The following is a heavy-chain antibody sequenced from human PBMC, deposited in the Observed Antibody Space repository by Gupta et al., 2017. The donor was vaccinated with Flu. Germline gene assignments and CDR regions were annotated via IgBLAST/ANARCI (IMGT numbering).Heavy chain of an antibody. J-gene: IGHJ4*02. D-gene: IGHD6-13*01. CDR3: ARAPYSSSRQYYFDY. Sequence: EVQLVESGGGLVKPGGSLRLSCAASGFTFSSYSMNWVRQAPGKGLEWVSSISSSSSYIYYADSVKGRFTISRDNAKNSLYLQMNSLRAEDTAVYYCARAPYSSSRQYYFDYWGQGTLVTVSS. CDR1: GFTFSSYS. CDR2: ISSSSSYI. V-gene: IGHV3-21*01.